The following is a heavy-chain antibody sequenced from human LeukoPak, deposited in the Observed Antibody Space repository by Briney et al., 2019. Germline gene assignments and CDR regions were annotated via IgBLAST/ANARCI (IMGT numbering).Heavy chain of an antibody. CDR2: IDNDGHGI. V-gene: IGHV3-74*03. J-gene: IGHJ6*03. Sequence: GGSLRLSCAASGFTFSGYWMHWVRQGPEKGLELVSRIDNDGHGILYADSVKGRFTTSRDNAKNTLYLQMNSLRFEDTAVYYCATGGGGVRSLGVFTHIDVWGKGTRVPVSS. D-gene: IGHD3-3*01. CDR1: GFTFSGYW. CDR3: ATGGGGVRSLGVFTHIDV.